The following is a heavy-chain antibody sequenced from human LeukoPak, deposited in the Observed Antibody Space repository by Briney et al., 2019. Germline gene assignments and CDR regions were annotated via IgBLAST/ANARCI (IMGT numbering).Heavy chain of an antibody. CDR1: GGTFSSYA. D-gene: IGHD3-22*01. J-gene: IGHJ3*02. CDR3: ASQPYYYDSSGSTQDAFDI. Sequence: SVKVSCKASGGTFSSYAISWVRQAPGQGLEWMGGIIPIFGTANYAQKFQGRVTITADKSTSTVYMELSSLRSEDTAVYYCASQPYYYDSSGSTQDAFDIWGQGTMVTVSS. V-gene: IGHV1-69*06. CDR2: IIPIFGTA.